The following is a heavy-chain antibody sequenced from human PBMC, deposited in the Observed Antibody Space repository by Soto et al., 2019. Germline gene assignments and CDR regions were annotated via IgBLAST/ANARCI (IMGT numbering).Heavy chain of an antibody. J-gene: IGHJ6*02. Sequence: SETLSLTCTVSGGSMSSSNYYWGWIRQPPGKGLEWIGSIYYSGSTYYNPSLKSRVTISVDTSKKQFSLKASDTAMYYCARQGSNGAYHYYPMDVWGQGTTVTVSS. D-gene: IGHD3-16*01. CDR3: ARQGSNGAYHYYPMDV. V-gene: IGHV4-39*01. CDR1: GGSMSSSNYY. CDR2: IYYSGST.